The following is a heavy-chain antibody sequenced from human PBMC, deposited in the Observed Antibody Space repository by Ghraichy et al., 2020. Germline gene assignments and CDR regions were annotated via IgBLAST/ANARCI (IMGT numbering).Heavy chain of an antibody. V-gene: IGHV3-21*06. Sequence: GESLNISCETSGLTFINYGMNWVRQAPGKGLEWVSSITSSGASIYYTDSVRGRFTVSRDNAKNSLYLQMNSLRPEDTGIYYCASSIHLFDYWGRGTLVTVSS. CDR2: ITSSGASI. CDR1: GLTFINYG. D-gene: IGHD2-21*01. CDR3: ASSIHLFDY. J-gene: IGHJ4*01.